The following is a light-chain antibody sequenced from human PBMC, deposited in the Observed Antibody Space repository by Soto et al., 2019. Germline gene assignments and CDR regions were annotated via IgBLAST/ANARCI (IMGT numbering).Light chain of an antibody. CDR2: GAS. CDR3: QQYGSSPWT. J-gene: IGKJ1*01. CDR1: QSVSSSY. Sequence: IVVTQSPGTLSLSLGERATLSCRASQSVSSSYLAWYQQKPGQAPRLLIYGASSRATGIPDRFSGSGSGTDFTLTISRLEPEDFAVYYCQQYGSSPWTFGQGTKVDNK. V-gene: IGKV3-20*01.